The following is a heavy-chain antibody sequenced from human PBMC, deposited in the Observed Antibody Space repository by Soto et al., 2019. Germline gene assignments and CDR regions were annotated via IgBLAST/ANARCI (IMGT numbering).Heavy chain of an antibody. CDR2: IIPIFGTA. CDR3: ARDTRPYYYGSGSRYEYNWFDP. V-gene: IGHV1-69*13. Sequence: SVKVSCKASGGTFSSYAISWVRQAPGQGLEWMGGIIPIFGTANYAQKFQGRVTITADESTSTAYMELSSLRSEDTAVYYCARDTRPYYYGSGSRYEYNWFDPWGQGTLVTVSS. D-gene: IGHD3-10*01. CDR1: GGTFSSYA. J-gene: IGHJ5*02.